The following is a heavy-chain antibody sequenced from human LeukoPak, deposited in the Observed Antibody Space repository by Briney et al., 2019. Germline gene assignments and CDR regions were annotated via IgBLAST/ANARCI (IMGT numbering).Heavy chain of an antibody. CDR2: INHRGSI. V-gene: IGHV4-34*01. Sequence: TASETLSLTCAVYGGSFSGYYWSWIRQAPGKGLEWIGEINHRGSINYNPSLKSRVTISVDTSKNQFSLKLSSVTAADTAVYYCARVVAAAGCLDYWGQGTLVTVSS. CDR1: GGSFSGYY. D-gene: IGHD6-13*01. CDR3: ARVVAAAGCLDY. J-gene: IGHJ4*02.